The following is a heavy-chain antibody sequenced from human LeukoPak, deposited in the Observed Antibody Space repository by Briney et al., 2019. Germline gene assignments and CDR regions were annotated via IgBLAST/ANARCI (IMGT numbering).Heavy chain of an antibody. CDR3: ALSLYSGYGRYFDY. V-gene: IGHV2-5*02. CDR1: GFSLSTSGVG. CDR2: IYWDDDK. D-gene: IGHD5-12*01. J-gene: IGHJ4*02. Sequence: SGPTLVSPIQTLTLTCTFSGFSLSTSGVGVGWIRQPPGKALEWLALIYWDDDKRYSPSLKSRLTITKDTSKNQVVLTMTNMDPVDTATYYCALSLYSGYGRYFDYWGQGTLVTVSS.